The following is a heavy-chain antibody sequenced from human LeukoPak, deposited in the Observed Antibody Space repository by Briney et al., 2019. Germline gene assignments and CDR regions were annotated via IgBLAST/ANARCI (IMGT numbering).Heavy chain of an antibody. V-gene: IGHV1-2*02. J-gene: IGHJ4*02. CDR1: GYTFTGYY. CDR2: INPDSGGT. D-gene: IGHD6-13*01. Sequence: ASVKVSCKTSGYTFTGYYMHWVRQGPGQGLERMGWINPDSGGTNYAQKFQGRVTMTRDTSISTAYMELSSLRSDDTAVYYCARDVDSSWYTNPSDYWGQGTLVTVSS. CDR3: ARDVDSSWYTNPSDY.